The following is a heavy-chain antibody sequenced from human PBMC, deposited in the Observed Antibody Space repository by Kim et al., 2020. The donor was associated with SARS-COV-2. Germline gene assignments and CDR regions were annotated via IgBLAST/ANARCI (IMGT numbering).Heavy chain of an antibody. CDR2: IYSGGNT. J-gene: IGHJ2*01. CDR1: GFTVSSYY. D-gene: IGHD2-15*01. V-gene: IGHV3-66*01. Sequence: GGSLRLSCAVSGFTVSSYYMSWVRQAPGKGLEWVSVIYSGGNTYYADSVKGRFTISRDNSNNTPWLQMNSLRVDDTAVDYCAREPGGSWSFDLLGRGTLV. CDR3: AREPGGSWSFDL.